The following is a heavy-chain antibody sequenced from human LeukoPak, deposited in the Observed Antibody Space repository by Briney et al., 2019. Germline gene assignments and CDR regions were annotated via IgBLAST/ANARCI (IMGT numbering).Heavy chain of an antibody. CDR2: IYYSGNT. CDR1: GGSISSYY. J-gene: IGHJ5*02. V-gene: IGHV4-59*01. CDR3: ARGLGYCSSTTCYPWFGP. Sequence: SETLSLTCTVSGGSISSYYWSWIRQPPGKGLEWIGYIYYSGNTNYNPSLKSRVTMSVDTSKNQFSLKLSSVTAAGTAVYYCARGLGYCSSTTCYPWFGPWGQGTLVTVSS. D-gene: IGHD2-2*01.